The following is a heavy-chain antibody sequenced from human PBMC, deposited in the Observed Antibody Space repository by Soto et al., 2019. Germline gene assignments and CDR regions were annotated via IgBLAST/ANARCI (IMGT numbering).Heavy chain of an antibody. Sequence: ASVKVSCKASGYTFTSYDINWVRQATGQGLEWMGWMNPNSGNTGYAQKFQGRVTMTRNTSISTAYMELSSLRSEDTAVYYCAREGSSWTPYYYYYMDVWGKGTTVTVSS. CDR3: AREGSSWTPYYYYYMDV. CDR2: MNPNSGNT. J-gene: IGHJ6*03. V-gene: IGHV1-8*01. CDR1: GYTFTSYD. D-gene: IGHD6-13*01.